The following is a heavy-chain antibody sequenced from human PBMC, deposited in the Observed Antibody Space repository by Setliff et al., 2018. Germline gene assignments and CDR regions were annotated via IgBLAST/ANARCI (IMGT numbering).Heavy chain of an antibody. D-gene: IGHD2-15*01. Sequence: SETLSLTCSVSGASITSGGFYWTWIRQPAGKGLEWIGHIDPSGDTNYSPSLKSRVTISRDTSKNQLSLELTSVTAADTAVYYCARARYCSGGRCYWTWLDSWAQGTLVTVSS. V-gene: IGHV4-61*09. J-gene: IGHJ5*01. CDR1: GASITSGGFY. CDR3: ARARYCSGGRCYWTWLDS. CDR2: IDPSGDT.